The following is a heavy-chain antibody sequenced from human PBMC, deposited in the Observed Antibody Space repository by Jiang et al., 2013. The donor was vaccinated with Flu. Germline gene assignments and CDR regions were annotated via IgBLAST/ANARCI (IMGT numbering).Heavy chain of an antibody. Sequence: GSGGGVVQPGGSLRLSCVASGFTFSSYVMHWVRQAPGKGLEWVAFLRYDGNREYYSDSVKGRFTISRDNSKNTLYLQMNSLRPEDTAVYYCAKDRGMSGWHRAFDVWGQGTRVTV. CDR2: LRYDGNRE. V-gene: IGHV3-30*02. J-gene: IGHJ3*01. CDR3: AKDRGMSGWHRAFDV. D-gene: IGHD6-19*01. CDR1: GFTFSSYV.